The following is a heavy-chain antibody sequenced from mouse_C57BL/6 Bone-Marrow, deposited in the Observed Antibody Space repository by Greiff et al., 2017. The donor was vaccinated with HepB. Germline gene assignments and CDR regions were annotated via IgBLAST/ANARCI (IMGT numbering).Heavy chain of an antibody. CDR1: GFTFSSYA. Sequence: EVQLVESGEGLVKPGGSLKLSCAASGFTFSSYAMSWVRQTPEKRLEWVAYISSGGDYTYYADTVKGRFTISRDNARNTLYLQMSSLKSEDTAMYYCTRWLLPYYFDYWGQGTTLTVSS. CDR3: TRWLLPYYFDY. V-gene: IGHV5-9-1*02. D-gene: IGHD2-3*01. CDR2: ISSGGDYT. J-gene: IGHJ2*01.